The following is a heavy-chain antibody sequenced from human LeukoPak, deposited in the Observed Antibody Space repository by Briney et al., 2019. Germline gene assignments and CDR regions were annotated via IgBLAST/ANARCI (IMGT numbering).Heavy chain of an antibody. J-gene: IGHJ6*02. Sequence: SETLSLTCTVSGGSISNSYWSWVRQPPGKGLEWIGYTSYSASTNYNPSLKSRVTMSVDTSTDQFSLRLISVTAADTAVYYCARTVSGDYYGMDVWGQGTTVTVSS. CDR3: ARTVSGDYYGMDV. V-gene: IGHV4-59*08. CDR1: GGSISNSY. D-gene: IGHD1-26*01. CDR2: TSYSAST.